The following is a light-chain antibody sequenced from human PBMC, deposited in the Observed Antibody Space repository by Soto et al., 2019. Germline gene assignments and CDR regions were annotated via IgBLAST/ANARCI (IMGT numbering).Light chain of an antibody. CDR3: QQYGSSPRYS. J-gene: IGKJ2*03. CDR1: QSVRSSY. Sequence: EIVLTQFPDTLSLSPGERATLSCRASQSVRSSYLAWYQQRPGQAPRLLIYGASSRATGIPDRFNGSGSGTDVTLTISSLEPEDFAAYYCQQYGSSPRYSFGQGTKLEI. CDR2: GAS. V-gene: IGKV3-20*01.